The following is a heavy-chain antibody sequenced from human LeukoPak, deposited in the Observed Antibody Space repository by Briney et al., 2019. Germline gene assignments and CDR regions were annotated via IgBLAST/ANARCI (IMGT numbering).Heavy chain of an antibody. J-gene: IGHJ4*02. V-gene: IGHV4-4*07. CDR2: IYNSETA. CDR3: ARGAGPFDS. D-gene: IGHD6-19*01. Sequence: SETLSLTCTVSGGSISDDYWSWIRQPAGKGPERIGRIYNSETANYNPSLKSRVTMSVDTSKNQLSLRLRSVTAADTAVYYCARGAGPFDSWGQGTLVTVSS. CDR1: GGSISDDY.